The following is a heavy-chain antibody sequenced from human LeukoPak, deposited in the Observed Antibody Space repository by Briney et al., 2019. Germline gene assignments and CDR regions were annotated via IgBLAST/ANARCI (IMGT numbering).Heavy chain of an antibody. Sequence: SETLSLTCTVSGCSISSGSYYWSWLRQPAGKGLVWLGRIYTSGSTKYNPSRKSRVTISVDTSKNQFSLKLSSVTAADTAVYYCAREAREMGYMMHYWGQGTLVTVSS. D-gene: IGHD5-24*01. V-gene: IGHV4-61*02. CDR3: AREAREMGYMMHY. J-gene: IGHJ4*02. CDR1: GCSISSGSYY. CDR2: IYTSGST.